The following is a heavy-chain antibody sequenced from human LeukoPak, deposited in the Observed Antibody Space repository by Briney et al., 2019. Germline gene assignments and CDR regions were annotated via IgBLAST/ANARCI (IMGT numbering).Heavy chain of an antibody. Sequence: PGGSLRLSCAASGFTFSSYSMNWVRQAPGKGLEWVSSISSSSSYIYYADSVKGRFTISRDNAKNSLYLQMNSLRAEDTAVYYCAGESYYYGSGSYYASIYYYYYMDVWGKGTTVTVSS. CDR3: AGESYYYGSGSYYASIYYYYYMDV. D-gene: IGHD3-10*01. CDR1: GFTFSSYS. CDR2: ISSSSSYI. V-gene: IGHV3-21*01. J-gene: IGHJ6*03.